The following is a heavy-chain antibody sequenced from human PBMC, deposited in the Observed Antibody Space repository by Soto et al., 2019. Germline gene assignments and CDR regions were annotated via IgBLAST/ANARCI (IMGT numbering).Heavy chain of an antibody. V-gene: IGHV3-74*01. D-gene: IGHD1-26*01. CDR1: GFTFSSYW. CDR3: SRDATTGYSAAGDY. J-gene: IGHJ4*02. CDR2: INNDGSSR. Sequence: PGGSLRLSCAASGFTFSSYWMHWVRQSPGKGLMWVSRINNDGSSRSYADSVKGRFTISRDNAKNTLYLQVNSLRAEDTAVYYCSRDATTGYSAAGDYWGQGTRVTAPQ.